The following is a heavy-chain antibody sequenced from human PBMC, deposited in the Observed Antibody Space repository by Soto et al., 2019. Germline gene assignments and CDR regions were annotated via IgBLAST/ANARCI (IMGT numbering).Heavy chain of an antibody. V-gene: IGHV1-69*13. D-gene: IGHD6-13*01. CDR1: GGTFSSYA. CDR3: ARVLYSSSWYRYFDL. CDR2: IIPIFGTA. Sequence: SVKVSCKASGGTFSSYAISCVRQAPGQGLEWMGGIIPIFGTANYAQKFQGRVTITADESTSTAYMELSSLRSEDTAVYYCARVLYSSSWYRYFDLWGRGTLVTVPQ. J-gene: IGHJ2*01.